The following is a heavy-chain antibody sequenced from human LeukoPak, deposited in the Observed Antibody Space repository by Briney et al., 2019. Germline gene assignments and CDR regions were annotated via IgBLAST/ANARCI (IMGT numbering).Heavy chain of an antibody. CDR3: ARGSGGYYLYYYYYYMDV. V-gene: IGHV4-34*01. D-gene: IGHD3-22*01. Sequence: PSETLSLTCAVYGGSFSGYYWSWIRQPPGKGLEWIGYIYYSGSTNYNPSLKSRVTISVDTSKNQFSLKLSSVTAADTAVYYCARGSGGYYLYYYYYYMDVWGKGTTVTVSS. J-gene: IGHJ6*03. CDR1: GGSFSGYY. CDR2: IYYSGST.